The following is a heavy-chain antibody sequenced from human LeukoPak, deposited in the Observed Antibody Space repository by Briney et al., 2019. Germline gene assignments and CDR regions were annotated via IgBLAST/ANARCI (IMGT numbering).Heavy chain of an antibody. CDR1: GFTFSSYS. Sequence: GGSLRLSCAASGFTFSSYSMNWVRQAPGKGLEWVSYISSSSSTIYYADSVKGRFTISRDNAKNSLYLQMNSLRAEDTAVYYCARGLGPYSYGCDYWGQGTLVTVSS. J-gene: IGHJ4*02. CDR2: ISSSSSTI. V-gene: IGHV3-48*01. D-gene: IGHD5-18*01. CDR3: ARGLGPYSYGCDY.